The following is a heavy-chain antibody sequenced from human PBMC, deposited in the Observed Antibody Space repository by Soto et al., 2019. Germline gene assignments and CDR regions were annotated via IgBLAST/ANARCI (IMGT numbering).Heavy chain of an antibody. J-gene: IGHJ4*02. CDR3: ARGLYSRGY. CDR1: GFIFSSNW. Sequence: EVQLVESGGGLVQPGGSLRLSCVVSGFIFSSNWMSWVRQAPGKGLEWLANIKYDGSEKYYGDSVKGRFAISRDNAKNSLYLQMNSLRVDDTAVYYCARGLYSRGYWGQGTLVTVSS. CDR2: IKYDGSEK. D-gene: IGHD3-16*01. V-gene: IGHV3-7*03.